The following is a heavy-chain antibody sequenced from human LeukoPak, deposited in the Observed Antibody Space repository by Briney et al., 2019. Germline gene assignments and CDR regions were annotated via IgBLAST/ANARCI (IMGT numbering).Heavy chain of an antibody. J-gene: IGHJ4*02. V-gene: IGHV3-23*01. CDR2: ITGSDSST. D-gene: IGHD4-23*01. Sequence: GGSLRLSCAASGFPFSTYAMTWVRQAPGKGLEWVSGITGSDSSTYYADSVRGRFTISRDNSKNTLYLQMNSLGADDTAVYYCARGATPFDYGGNSVYWGQGTLVTVSS. CDR3: ARGATPFDYGGNSVY. CDR1: GFPFSTYA.